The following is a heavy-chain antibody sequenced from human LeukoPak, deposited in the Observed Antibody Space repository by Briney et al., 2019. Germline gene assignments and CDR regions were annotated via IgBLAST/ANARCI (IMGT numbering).Heavy chain of an antibody. CDR1: GFTFSNYA. D-gene: IGHD2-15*01. J-gene: IGHJ4*02. V-gene: IGHV3-23*01. Sequence: GGSLRLSCAASGFTFSNYAMSWVRQAPGKGLEWVSGIGNSGTSTYYADSVKGRLTISRDNSKDTLFLQMNSLRAEDTAVYFCAQTRFISPRYCFDHWGQGTLVTVSS. CDR3: AQTRFISPRYCFDH. CDR2: IGNSGTST.